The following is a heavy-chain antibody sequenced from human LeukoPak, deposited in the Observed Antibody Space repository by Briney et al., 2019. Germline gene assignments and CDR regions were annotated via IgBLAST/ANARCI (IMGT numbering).Heavy chain of an antibody. V-gene: IGHV4-59*01. CDR3: ARDSCASLWFGELCWFDP. CDR2: IYHSGST. Sequence: SETLSLTCTVSGGSISTYYWTWIRQPPGKGLEWIGYIYHSGSTNYNPSLKSRVTISVDTSQNQFSLKLSSVTAADTAVYYCARDSCASLWFGELCWFDPWGQGTLVTVSS. CDR1: GGSISTYY. J-gene: IGHJ5*02. D-gene: IGHD3-10*01.